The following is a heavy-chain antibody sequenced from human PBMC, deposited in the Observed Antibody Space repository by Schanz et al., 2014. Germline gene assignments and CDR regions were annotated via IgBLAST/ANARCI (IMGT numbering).Heavy chain of an antibody. CDR2: IYIGGNT. J-gene: IGHJ4*02. Sequence: EVQLVESGGGLVQPGGSLRLSCTASGFTFSSYSMNWVRQAPGKGLEWVSFIYIGGNTYYADSVKGRFTISRDNSKNTVHLQMSSLRVEDTAVYYCARVDSSGYFFDNWGQGTRVTVSS. CDR1: GFTFSSYS. CDR3: ARVDSSGYFFDN. V-gene: IGHV3-66*01. D-gene: IGHD3-22*01.